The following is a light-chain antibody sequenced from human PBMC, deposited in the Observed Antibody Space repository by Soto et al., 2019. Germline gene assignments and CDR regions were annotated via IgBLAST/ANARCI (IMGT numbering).Light chain of an antibody. Sequence: DIVMTQSTDSLAVSLGERATINCKSSQSVLYSSDNKNYLTWYQQRPGQPPKLLIYSASTRESGVPDRFSGSWSGTDFTLTISSPQAEDVAVYYCHQYYTTPWTCGQGTKVEI. CDR1: QSVLYSSDNKNY. CDR2: SAS. J-gene: IGKJ1*01. V-gene: IGKV4-1*01. CDR3: HQYYTTPWT.